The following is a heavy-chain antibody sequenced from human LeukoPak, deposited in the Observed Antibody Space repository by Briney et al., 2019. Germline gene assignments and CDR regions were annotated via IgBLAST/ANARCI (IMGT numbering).Heavy chain of an antibody. CDR1: GYSFTSYW. CDR3: ARRAGEWEILDY. V-gene: IGHV5-51*01. Sequence: GESLKISCKGSGYSFTSYWIGWVRQMPGKGPEWMGITYPGDSDTRYNPFFQGQVIISADKSISTAYLQWRSLKASDTAMYYCARRAGEWEILDYWGQGTPVTVSS. D-gene: IGHD1-26*01. CDR2: TYPGDSDT. J-gene: IGHJ4*02.